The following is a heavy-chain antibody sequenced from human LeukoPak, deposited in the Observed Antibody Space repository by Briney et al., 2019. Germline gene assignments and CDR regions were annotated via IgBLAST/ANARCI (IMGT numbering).Heavy chain of an antibody. CDR1: GFTFSTYG. CDR2: ISYDGSNK. Sequence: GGSLRLSCAASGFTFSTYGMHWVRQAPGKGLEWVTFISYDGSNKYYVDSVKGRFTISRDNSKSMLYLQMDSLRAEDTAVYYCAKDNIHCSSTSCYSGYYAMDVWGKGTSVTVSS. V-gene: IGHV3-30*18. CDR3: AKDNIHCSSTSCYSGYYAMDV. J-gene: IGHJ6*04. D-gene: IGHD2-2*01.